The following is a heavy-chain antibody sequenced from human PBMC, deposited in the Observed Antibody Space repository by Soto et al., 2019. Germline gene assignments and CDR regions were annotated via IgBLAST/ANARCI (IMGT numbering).Heavy chain of an antibody. Sequence: QVQLQESGPGLVEPSQTLSLTCTVSGGSISGGGYYWSWIRQHPGKGLEWIGYIHYSGTTYYNPSLNSGLSIPXDTSKTQFSLKLSSVTAADTAVYYCARAWTATAGWANWFDLWGQGTLVTVSS. V-gene: IGHV4-31*03. D-gene: IGHD6-13*01. CDR3: ARAWTATAGWANWFDL. J-gene: IGHJ5*02. CDR2: IHYSGTT. CDR1: GGSISGGGYY.